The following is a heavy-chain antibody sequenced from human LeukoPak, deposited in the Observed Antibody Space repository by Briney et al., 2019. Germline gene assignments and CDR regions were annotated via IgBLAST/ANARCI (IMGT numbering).Heavy chain of an antibody. CDR3: ARDRVVGGYYFDY. V-gene: IGHV3-30*02. CDR2: IRYDGSNK. Sequence: PGGSLRLSCAASGFTFSSYGMHWVRQAPGKGLEWVAFIRYDGSNKYYADSVKGRFTISRDNSKNTLYLQMNSLRAEDTAVYYCARDRVVGGYYFDYWGQGTLVTVSS. CDR1: GFTFSSYG. J-gene: IGHJ4*02. D-gene: IGHD3-22*01.